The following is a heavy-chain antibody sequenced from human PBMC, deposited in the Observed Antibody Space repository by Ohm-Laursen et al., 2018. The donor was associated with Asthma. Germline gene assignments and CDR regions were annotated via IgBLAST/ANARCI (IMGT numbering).Heavy chain of an antibody. V-gene: IGHV4-31*03. D-gene: IGHD6-19*01. CDR3: ARNIAVAGTDWYFDL. Sequence: TLSLTCIVSGGSINSGGYYWSWIRQHPGKGLEWIGHVYYSGSTYYNPSLQSRVTVSVDTSKNQFSLKLSSVTAADTAVYYCARNIAVAGTDWYFDLWGRGPLVTFSS. J-gene: IGHJ2*01. CDR2: VYYSGST. CDR1: GGSINSGGYY.